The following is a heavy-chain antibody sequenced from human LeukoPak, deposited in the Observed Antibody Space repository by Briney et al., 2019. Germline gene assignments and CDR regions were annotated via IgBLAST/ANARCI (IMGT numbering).Heavy chain of an antibody. CDR2: INYSGIT. D-gene: IGHD1-26*01. V-gene: IGHV4-39*07. CDR1: GGSISSNNYY. Sequence: SETLSITCTVSGGSISSNNYYWGWIRQSPGKGLEWIGSINYSGITYYTPSLKSRVTISVDTSKNQFSLKLSSVTAADTAVYYCARPYSGSYSRWGQGTLVTVSS. CDR3: ARPYSGSYSR. J-gene: IGHJ4*02.